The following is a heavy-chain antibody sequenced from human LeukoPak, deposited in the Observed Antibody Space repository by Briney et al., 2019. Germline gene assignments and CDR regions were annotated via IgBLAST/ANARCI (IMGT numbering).Heavy chain of an antibody. CDR2: VSVNGGTT. CDR3: AKELHGSGNYAFDY. D-gene: IGHD3-10*01. CDR1: GFTFSSCA. J-gene: IGHJ4*02. Sequence: GGSLRLSCAASGFTFSSCALSSVRQAPGKGLEWVSTVSVNGGTTYYADSVKGWFTISRDNSKNTLYLQMNSLRAEDTAVYFCAKELHGSGNYAFDYWGQGTLVTVSS. V-gene: IGHV3-23*01.